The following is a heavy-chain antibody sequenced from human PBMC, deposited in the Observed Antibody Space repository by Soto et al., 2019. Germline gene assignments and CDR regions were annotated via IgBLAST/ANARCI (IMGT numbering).Heavy chain of an antibody. CDR3: TSRGVAVAGTTGDTWELDY. Sequence: EVQLVESGGGLVQPGGSLKLSCAASGFTFSGSAMHWVRQASGKGLEWVGRIRSKANSYATAYAASVKGRFTISRDDSKNTAYLKMNSLKTEDTAVYYCTSRGVAVAGTTGDTWELDYWGQGTLVTVSS. J-gene: IGHJ4*02. CDR1: GFTFSGSA. V-gene: IGHV3-73*02. CDR2: IRSKANSYAT. D-gene: IGHD6-19*01.